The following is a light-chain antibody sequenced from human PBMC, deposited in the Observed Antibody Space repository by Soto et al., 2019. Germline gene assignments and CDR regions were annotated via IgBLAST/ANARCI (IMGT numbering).Light chain of an antibody. CDR1: SSDVGAYNS. V-gene: IGLV2-14*03. Sequence: QSALTQPASVSGSPGQSITISCTGTSSDVGAYNSVSWYQQHPDKAPKLIIYSVSYRSAGVSDRFSASKSDNTASLTISGLRTEDEADYYCSSSTSSSTCLFGTGTKLTVL. J-gene: IGLJ1*01. CDR3: SSSTSSSTCL. CDR2: SVS.